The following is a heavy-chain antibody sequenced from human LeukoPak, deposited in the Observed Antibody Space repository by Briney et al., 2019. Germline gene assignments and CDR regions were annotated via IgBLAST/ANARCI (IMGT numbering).Heavy chain of an antibody. Sequence: GGSLRLSCAASGFTFGLYGMHWVRQAPGKGLDWVAVIWYDSSYIYYSDSVKGRFSISRDNSKNTMYLQMNSLRVEDTAVYYCAKIVQFTAATGTGPESWGQGTLVTVSP. CDR1: GFTFGLYG. J-gene: IGHJ5*02. V-gene: IGHV3-33*06. CDR2: IWYDSSYI. CDR3: AKIVQFTAATGTGPES. D-gene: IGHD6-13*01.